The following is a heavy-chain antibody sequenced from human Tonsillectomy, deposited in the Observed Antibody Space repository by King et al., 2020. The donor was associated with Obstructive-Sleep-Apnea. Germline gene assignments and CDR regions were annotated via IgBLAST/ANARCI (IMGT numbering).Heavy chain of an antibody. CDR3: TRGFGAT. V-gene: IGHV3-49*04. CDR2: IRTEDDGGTT. J-gene: IGHJ5*02. Sequence: CTTSGFTFRDYVVTWVRQAPGKVLECIGFIRTEDDGGTTENAAAVRGRFTFSRDDSKSVAYLQMNGLRTEDTAVYYVTRGFGATWGQGTLVPVSS. D-gene: IGHD3-3*01. CDR1: GFTFRDYV.